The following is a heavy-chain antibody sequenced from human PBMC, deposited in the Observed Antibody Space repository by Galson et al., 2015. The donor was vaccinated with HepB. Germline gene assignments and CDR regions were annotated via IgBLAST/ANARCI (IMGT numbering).Heavy chain of an antibody. CDR3: ARDLGCSSTSCHLDAFDI. CDR1: GYTFTSYY. Sequence: SVKVSCKASGYTFTSYYMHWVRQAPGQGLEWMGIINPSGGSTSYAQKFQGRVTMTRDTSTSTVYMELSSLRSEDTAVYHCARDLGCSSTSCHLDAFDIWGQGTMVTVSS. D-gene: IGHD2-2*01. CDR2: INPSGGST. V-gene: IGHV1-46*01. J-gene: IGHJ3*02.